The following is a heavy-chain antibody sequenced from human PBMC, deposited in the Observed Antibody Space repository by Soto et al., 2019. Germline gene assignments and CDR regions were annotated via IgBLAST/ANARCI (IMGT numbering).Heavy chain of an antibody. CDR1: GDSFSSNSAA. J-gene: IGHJ3*02. CDR3: ARDLLAGRGRSSSWYGDAFDI. D-gene: IGHD6-13*01. V-gene: IGHV6-1*01. CDR2: TYYRSKWYN. Sequence: PSQTLSLTCAISGDSFSSNSAAWNWIRQSPSRGLEWLGRTYYRSKWYNDYAVSVKSRITINPDTSKNQFSLQLNSVTPEDTAVYYCARDLLAGRGRSSSWYGDAFDIWGQGTMVTVSS.